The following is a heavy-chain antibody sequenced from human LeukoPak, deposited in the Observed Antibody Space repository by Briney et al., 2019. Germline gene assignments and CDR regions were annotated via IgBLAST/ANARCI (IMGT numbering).Heavy chain of an antibody. CDR3: ARDIDMATIQGEGDY. CDR2: IIPIFGTA. V-gene: IGHV1-69*05. Sequence: GASVKVSCKASGGTFNSHVINWVRQAPGQGLEWMGGIIPIFGTANYKQKFQGRVTMTRDTSTSTVYMELSSLRSEDTAVYYCARDIDMATIQGEGDYWGQGTLVTVSS. D-gene: IGHD5-24*01. CDR1: GGTFNSHV. J-gene: IGHJ4*02.